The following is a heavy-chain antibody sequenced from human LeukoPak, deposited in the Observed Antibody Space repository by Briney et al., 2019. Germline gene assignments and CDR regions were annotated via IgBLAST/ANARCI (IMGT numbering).Heavy chain of an antibody. D-gene: IGHD2-2*02. V-gene: IGHV4-30-2*01. Sequence: PSETLSLTCAVSGGSISSGGYSWSWIRQPPGKGLEWIGYIYHSGSTYYNPSLKSRVTISVDRSKNQFSLKLSSVTAADTAVYYCARGYCSSTSCYTRSYYYYYGMDVWGQGTTVTVSS. J-gene: IGHJ6*02. CDR1: GGSISSGGYS. CDR3: ARGYCSSTSCYTRSYYYYYGMDV. CDR2: IYHSGST.